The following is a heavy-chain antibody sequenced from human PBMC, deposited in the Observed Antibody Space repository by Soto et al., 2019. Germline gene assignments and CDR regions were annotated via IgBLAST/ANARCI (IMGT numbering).Heavy chain of an antibody. J-gene: IGHJ4*02. V-gene: IGHV3-11*05. CDR3: ARDSVYYGDYELNYFDY. CDR2: ISSSSSYT. D-gene: IGHD4-17*01. CDR1: GFTFSDYY. Sequence: QVQLVESGGGLVKPGGSLRLSCAASGFTFSDYYMSWIRQAPGKGLEWISYISSSSSYTNYADPVKGRFTISRDNAKNSLYLQMNSLRAEDTAVYYCARDSVYYGDYELNYFDYWGQGTLVTVSS.